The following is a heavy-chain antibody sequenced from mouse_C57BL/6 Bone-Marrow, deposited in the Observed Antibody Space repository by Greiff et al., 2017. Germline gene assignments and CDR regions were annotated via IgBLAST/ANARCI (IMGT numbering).Heavy chain of an antibody. CDR3: ARLAPYYAMDY. CDR1: GYTFTSYT. V-gene: IGHV1-4*01. J-gene: IGHJ4*01. Sequence: VQLQESGAELARPGASVKMSCKASGYTFTSYTMHWVKQRPGQGLEWIGYINPSSGYTKYNQKFKDKATLTADKSSSTASMQLSSLASEDSAVYYCARLAPYYAMDYWGQGTSVTVSS. CDR2: INPSSGYT.